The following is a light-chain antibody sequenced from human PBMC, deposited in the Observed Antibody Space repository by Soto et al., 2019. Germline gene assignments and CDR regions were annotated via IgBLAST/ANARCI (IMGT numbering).Light chain of an antibody. J-gene: IGKJ1*01. CDR2: GAS. CDR1: QSSSSSY. V-gene: IGKV3-20*01. CDR3: QQYGSSSWT. Sequence: EIVLTQSPGTLSLSPGKRATLSCRATQSSSSSYLAWYQQRPGQAPRLLIYGASSRATGIPDRFSGSGSGTEFTLTISRLEPEDFAVYYCQQYGSSSWTFGQGTKVDI.